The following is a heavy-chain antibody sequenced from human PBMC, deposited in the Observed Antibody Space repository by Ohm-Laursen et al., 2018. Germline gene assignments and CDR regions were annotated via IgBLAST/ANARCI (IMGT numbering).Heavy chain of an antibody. CDR3: AKADSIAVAGNVPTLFDP. CDR1: AFTFSTYW. V-gene: IGHV3-74*01. CDR2: INSDVSST. J-gene: IGHJ5*02. Sequence: SLRLSCAASAFTFSTYWMHWVRQAPGKGLVWVSRINSDVSSTSYADRVKGRFTISTDNAKNSLYLQMNSLRAEDTALYYCAKADSIAVAGNVPTLFDPWGQGTLVTVSS. D-gene: IGHD6-19*01.